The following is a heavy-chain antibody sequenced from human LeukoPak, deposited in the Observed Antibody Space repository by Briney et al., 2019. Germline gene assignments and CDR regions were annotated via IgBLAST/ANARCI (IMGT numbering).Heavy chain of an antibody. D-gene: IGHD6-13*01. V-gene: IGHV1-3*01. CDR1: GYTFTNYA. CDR3: ARDPIGSRWPYYFDF. J-gene: IGHJ4*02. Sequence: GASVKVSCKASGYTFTNYAIHWVRQAPGQRLEWMGWINAGIGNTKYSQKFQARVTITRDTSASTAYMELSSLRSEDTAVYYCARDPIGSRWPYYFDFWGQGTLVTVSS. CDR2: INAGIGNT.